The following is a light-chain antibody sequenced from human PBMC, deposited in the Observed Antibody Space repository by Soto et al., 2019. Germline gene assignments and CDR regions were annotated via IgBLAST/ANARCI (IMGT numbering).Light chain of an antibody. CDR1: QGICSY. J-gene: IGKJ1*01. CDR2: AAS. CDR3: QQLNSYPRT. V-gene: IGKV1-9*01. Sequence: IQLTQSPSSLSASVGDRVTITCRASQGICSYLAWCQQKPGKAPKLLIYAASTLQSGVPSRFSGSGSGTDFTLTISSLQPEDFATYYCQQLNSYPRTFGQGTKVEIK.